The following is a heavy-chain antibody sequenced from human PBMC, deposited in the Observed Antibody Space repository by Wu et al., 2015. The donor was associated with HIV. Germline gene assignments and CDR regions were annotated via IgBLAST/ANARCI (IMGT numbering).Heavy chain of an antibody. CDR3: ARDATPITTEFDY. CDR1: GYNFITYY. Sequence: QVHLVQSGADVKKPGASVKVSCKASGYNFITYYIHWVRQAPGHGLEWMAWINPSGGATIYAEAFEGRVTVTTDTSMKTVYMELESLTSGDTAMYFCARDATPITTEFDYWGQGTLITVSS. CDR2: INPSGGAT. J-gene: IGHJ4*02. D-gene: IGHD4-11*01. V-gene: IGHV1-2*02.